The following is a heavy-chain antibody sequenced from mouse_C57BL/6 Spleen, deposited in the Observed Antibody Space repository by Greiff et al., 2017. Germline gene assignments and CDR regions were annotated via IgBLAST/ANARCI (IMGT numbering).Heavy chain of an antibody. CDR3: ARSDYYGSGYYWYFDV. J-gene: IGHJ1*03. Sequence: QVQLQQPGAELVKPGASVKLSCKASGYTFTSYWMHWVKQRPGQGLEWIGMIHPNSGSTNYNEKFKSKATLTVDKSSSTAYMQLSSLTSEDSAVYYCARSDYYGSGYYWYFDVWGTGTTVTVSS. V-gene: IGHV1-64*01. CDR1: GYTFTSYW. D-gene: IGHD1-1*01. CDR2: IHPNSGST.